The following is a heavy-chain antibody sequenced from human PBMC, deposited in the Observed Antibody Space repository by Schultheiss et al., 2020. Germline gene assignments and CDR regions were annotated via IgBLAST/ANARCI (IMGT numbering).Heavy chain of an antibody. CDR2: ISSDATNI. CDR1: GFTFRTYA. Sequence: GGSLRLSCAASGFTFRTYAFHWVRQAPGRGLEWVAVISSDATNIYYSDSVKGRFTISRDNSKNTLYLQMNSLRAEDTAVYYCARDLRKLRFFDYWGQGTLVTV. V-gene: IGHV3-30*04. J-gene: IGHJ4*02. D-gene: IGHD3-3*01. CDR3: ARDLRKLRFFDY.